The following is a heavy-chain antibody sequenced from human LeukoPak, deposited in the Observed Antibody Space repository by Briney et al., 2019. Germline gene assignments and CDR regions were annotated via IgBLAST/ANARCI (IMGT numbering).Heavy chain of an antibody. CDR1: GGSISSYY. D-gene: IGHD3-10*01. V-gene: IGHV4-34*01. CDR2: INHSGGT. J-gene: IGHJ4*02. Sequence: PSETLSLTCTVSGGSISSYYWSWIRQPPGKGLEWIGEINHSGGTNYNPSLKSRVTISVDTSKNQFSLKLSSVTAADTAVYYCASGITMVRGVITSQYWGQGTLVTVSS. CDR3: ASGITMVRGVITSQY.